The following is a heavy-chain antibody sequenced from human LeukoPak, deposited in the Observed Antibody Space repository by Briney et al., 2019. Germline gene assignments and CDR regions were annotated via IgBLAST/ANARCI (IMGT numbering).Heavy chain of an antibody. J-gene: IGHJ6*03. V-gene: IGHV4-61*02. CDR2: IYISGST. D-gene: IGHD2-2*01. CDR3: ARVRPAASYYYYYMDV. CDR1: GGSISSSSYS. Sequence: SETLSLTCTVSGGSISSSSYSWSWIRQPAGKGLEWIGRIYISGSTNYNPSLKSRVTISVDTSKKQFSLKLSSVTAADTAVYYCARVRPAASYYYYYMDVWGKGTTVTVSS.